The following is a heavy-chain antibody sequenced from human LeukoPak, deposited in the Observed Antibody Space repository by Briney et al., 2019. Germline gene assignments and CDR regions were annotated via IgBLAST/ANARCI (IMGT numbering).Heavy chain of an antibody. CDR2: INPSGGST. V-gene: IGHV1-46*01. D-gene: IGHD3-16*02. CDR3: ARDPQGAVSVPDI. J-gene: IGHJ3*02. CDR1: GYTFTGYY. Sequence: ASVKVSCKASGYTFTGYYMHWVRQAPGQGLEWMGIINPSGGSTSYAQKFQGRVTMTRDTSTSTVYMELSSLRSEDTAVYYCARDPQGAVSVPDIWGQGTMVTVSS.